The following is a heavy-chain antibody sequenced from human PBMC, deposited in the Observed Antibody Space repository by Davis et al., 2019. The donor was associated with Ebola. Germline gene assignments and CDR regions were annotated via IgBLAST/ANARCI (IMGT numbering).Heavy chain of an antibody. Sequence: GGSLRLSCAASGFTFSSYGMHWVRQAPGKGLEWVTVISYDGSNKYYADSVKGRFTISRDNSKNTLYLQMNSLRAEDTAVYYCARDPVDSSGLLYYYYGMDVWGQGTTVTVSS. V-gene: IGHV3-30*03. CDR2: ISYDGSNK. CDR1: GFTFSSYG. CDR3: ARDPVDSSGLLYYYYGMDV. J-gene: IGHJ6*02. D-gene: IGHD6-19*01.